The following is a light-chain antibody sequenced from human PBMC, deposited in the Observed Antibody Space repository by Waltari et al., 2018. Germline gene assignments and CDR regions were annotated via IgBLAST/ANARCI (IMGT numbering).Light chain of an antibody. Sequence: QLVLTQSPSASASLGASVKLTCTLSSGHSTNIIAWLQQQPEKGPRYLMNVNSDGSHNKGVGIPDRFSGSSSGAERYLTISSLQSEDEADHYCQTGGHGTWVFGGGTRLTVL. J-gene: IGLJ3*02. CDR2: VNSDGSH. CDR3: QTGGHGTWV. V-gene: IGLV4-69*01. CDR1: SGHSTNI.